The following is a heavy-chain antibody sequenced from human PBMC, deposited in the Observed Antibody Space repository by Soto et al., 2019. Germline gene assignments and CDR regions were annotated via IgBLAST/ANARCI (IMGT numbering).Heavy chain of an antibody. V-gene: IGHV1-18*01. CDR2: ISAYNGNT. Sequence: GASVKVSCKASGYTFTNFGISWVRQAPGQGLEWMGWISAYNGNTNYAQNFQGRVTMTTDTSTSTAYMELRSLRSDDTALYYCARIELESSPTGYWGQGALVTVSS. CDR3: ARIELESSPTGY. CDR1: GYTFTNFG. D-gene: IGHD2-8*02. J-gene: IGHJ4*02.